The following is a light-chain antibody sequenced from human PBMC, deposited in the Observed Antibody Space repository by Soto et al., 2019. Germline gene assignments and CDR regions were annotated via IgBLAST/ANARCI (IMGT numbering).Light chain of an antibody. CDR3: QQYSDWPRT. J-gene: IGKJ1*01. V-gene: IGKV3D-15*01. CDR2: GAS. Sequence: ERVMTQSPATLSVSPGERATLSCRASQSVGTRLAWYQQKPGQAPRLLIYGASASAAGISPRFSGGGSGTEFTLTISSLQSEDLAVYYCQQYSDWPRTFGQGTKVGIK. CDR1: QSVGTR.